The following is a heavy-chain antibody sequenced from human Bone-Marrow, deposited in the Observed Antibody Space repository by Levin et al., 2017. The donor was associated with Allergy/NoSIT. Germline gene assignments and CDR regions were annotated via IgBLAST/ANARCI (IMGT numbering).Heavy chain of an antibody. CDR2: ISYDGRDK. J-gene: IGHJ1*01. V-gene: IGHV3-30*18. CDR3: VKVGGDGYNLFDS. D-gene: IGHD5-24*01. CDR1: GFVFSTFG. Sequence: GESLKISCAASGFVFSTFGMHWVRQAPGKGLEWLTLISYDGRDKYYGGSVKGRFTISRDNSKDTLYLQINSLKHEDTGIYYCVKVGGDGYNLFDSWGRGALVTVSS.